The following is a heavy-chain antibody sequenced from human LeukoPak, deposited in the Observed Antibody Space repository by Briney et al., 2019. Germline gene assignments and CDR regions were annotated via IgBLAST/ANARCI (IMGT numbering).Heavy chain of an antibody. D-gene: IGHD3-22*01. CDR1: GGTFSSYA. J-gene: IGHJ4*02. Sequence: ASVKVSCKASGGTFSSYAISWVRQAPGQGLEWMGGIIPIFGTANYAQKFQGRVTSTEDESTSTAYMELSSLRSEDTAVYYCARVVATYYYDSSGYSYFDYWGQGTLVTVSS. CDR2: IIPIFGTA. CDR3: ARVVATYYYDSSGYSYFDY. V-gene: IGHV1-69*01.